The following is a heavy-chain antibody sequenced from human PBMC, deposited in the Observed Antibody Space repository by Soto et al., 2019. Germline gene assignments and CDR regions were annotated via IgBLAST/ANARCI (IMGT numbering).Heavy chain of an antibody. CDR3: ARIPYYYDSSGYLARGYFQH. CDR1: GYSFTSYW. CDR2: IYPGDSDT. Sequence: GESLKISCKGSGYSFTSYWIGWVRQMPGKGLEWMGIIYPGDSDTRYSPSFQGQVTISADKSISTAYLQWSSLKASDTAMYYCARIPYYYDSSGYLARGYFQHWGQGTLVTVSS. V-gene: IGHV5-51*01. J-gene: IGHJ1*01. D-gene: IGHD3-22*01.